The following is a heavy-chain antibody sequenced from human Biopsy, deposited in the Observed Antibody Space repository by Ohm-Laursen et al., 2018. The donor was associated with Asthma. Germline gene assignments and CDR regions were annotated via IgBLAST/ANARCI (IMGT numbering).Heavy chain of an antibody. J-gene: IGHJ4*02. CDR3: VRHQYSSSWSTFDY. CDR2: MYHSGSP. D-gene: IGHD3-22*01. Sequence: SDTLSLTCTVSGGSMSSSSYYWGWIRQPPGKGMEWIGSMYHSGSPYYHPSLKSRATISVDTSKNQLSLKMSCVTAADTAVYFCVRHQYSSSWSTFDYWGQGALVTVSS. CDR1: GGSMSSSSYY. V-gene: IGHV4-39*01.